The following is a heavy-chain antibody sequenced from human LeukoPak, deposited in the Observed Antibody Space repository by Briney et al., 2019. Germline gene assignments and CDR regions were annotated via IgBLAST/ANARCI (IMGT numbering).Heavy chain of an antibody. CDR2: INPNSGGT. CDR1: GYTFTGYY. V-gene: IGHV1-2*02. J-gene: IGHJ4*02. CDR3: ARVYDSSGYYPSGFDY. D-gene: IGHD3-22*01. Sequence: ASVRVSCKASGYTFTGYYMHWVRQAPGQGLEWMGWINPNSGGTNCAQKFQGRVTMTRDTSISTAYMELSRLRSDDTAVYYCARVYDSSGYYPSGFDYWGQGTLVTVSS.